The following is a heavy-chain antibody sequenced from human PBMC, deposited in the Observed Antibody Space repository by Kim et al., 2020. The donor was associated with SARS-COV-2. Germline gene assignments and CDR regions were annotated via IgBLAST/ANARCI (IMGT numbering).Heavy chain of an antibody. D-gene: IGHD5-18*01. CDR1: GGSFSGYY. CDR2: INHSGST. J-gene: IGHJ4*02. V-gene: IGHV4-34*01. Sequence: SETLSLTCAVYGGSFSGYYWSWIRQPPGKGLEWIGEINHSGSTNYNPSLKSRVTISVDTSKNQFSLKLSSVTAADTAVYYCAGGGYSYGYVYYFDYWGQG. CDR3: AGGGYSYGYVYYFDY.